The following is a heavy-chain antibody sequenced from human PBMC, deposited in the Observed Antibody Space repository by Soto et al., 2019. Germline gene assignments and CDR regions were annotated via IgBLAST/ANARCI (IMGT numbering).Heavy chain of an antibody. Sequence: SETLSLTCTVSGGSVSSGDYFWSWLRQSPGKRLEWIAYIYYSGSTNYNPSLKSRATISVDTSKSQVSLTLTSMTAADTAVYYCAKDTMVAAARRGLVVWGQGTTVTVSS. D-gene: IGHD6-13*01. CDR2: IYYSGST. V-gene: IGHV4-61*08. CDR1: GGSVSSGDYF. J-gene: IGHJ6*02. CDR3: AKDTMVAAARRGLVV.